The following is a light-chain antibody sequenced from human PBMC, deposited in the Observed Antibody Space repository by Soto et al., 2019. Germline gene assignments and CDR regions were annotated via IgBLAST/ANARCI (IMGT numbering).Light chain of an antibody. CDR1: QSVRSN. V-gene: IGKV3-15*01. J-gene: IGKJ1*01. Sequence: EVLLTQSPATLSVSPGERXTLXXXASQSVRSNLAWYQQKPGQAPRLLIFEASTRATGIPARFSGSGSGTEFTLTISSLQSEDXXLYXCXQXXQWPGRTFGQGTKVEIK. CDR3: XQXXQWPGRT. CDR2: EAS.